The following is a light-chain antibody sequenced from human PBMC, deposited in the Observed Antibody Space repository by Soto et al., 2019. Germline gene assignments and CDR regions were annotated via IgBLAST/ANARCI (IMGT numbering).Light chain of an antibody. J-gene: IGLJ3*02. CDR3: SSYTSSNTLV. CDR2: DVT. CDR1: SSDVGSYNR. V-gene: IGLV2-18*02. Sequence: QSALTQPPSVSGSPGQSVTISCTGTSSDVGSYNRVSWYQQPPGTAPRVMIYDVTNRPSGVPDRFSGSKSGNTASLTISGLQAEDEADYYCSSYTSSNTLVFGGGTQLTVL.